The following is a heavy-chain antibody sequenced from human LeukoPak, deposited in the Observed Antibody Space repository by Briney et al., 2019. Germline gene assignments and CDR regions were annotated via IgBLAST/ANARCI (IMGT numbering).Heavy chain of an antibody. D-gene: IGHD6-13*01. Sequence: PSETLSLTCIVSGGSISSGTYYWGWIRQPPGKGLEWIGSIYYSGSTYYNPSLKSRVTISVDTSKNQFSLKLSSVTAADTAVYYCARLLSRKQLPDPFDYWGQGTLVTVSS. V-gene: IGHV4-39*01. J-gene: IGHJ4*02. CDR3: ARLLSRKQLPDPFDY. CDR2: IYYSGST. CDR1: GGSISSGTYY.